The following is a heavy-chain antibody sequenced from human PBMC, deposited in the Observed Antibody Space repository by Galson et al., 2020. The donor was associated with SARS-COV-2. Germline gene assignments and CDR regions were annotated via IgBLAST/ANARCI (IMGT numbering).Heavy chain of an antibody. Sequence: SETLSLTCAVSGYSVSTTNYWGWVRLAPGTGLEWIGSIYPNGRTYYNPSLESRVTISVDTSMNHFSLTLASVTAADTALYYCARQGVNMIVLVTVPGWFFDLWGRGTLVTVSS. CDR3: ARQGVNMIVLVTVPGWFFDL. V-gene: IGHV4-38-2*01. D-gene: IGHD2-21*02. CDR1: GYSVSTTNY. CDR2: IYPNGRT. J-gene: IGHJ2*01.